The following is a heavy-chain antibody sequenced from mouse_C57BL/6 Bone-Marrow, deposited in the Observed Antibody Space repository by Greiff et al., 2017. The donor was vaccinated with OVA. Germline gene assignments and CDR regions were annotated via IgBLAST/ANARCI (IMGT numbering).Heavy chain of an antibody. J-gene: IGHJ4*01. CDR3: ASYGSTLYAMDY. CDR1: GYAFSSSW. Sequence: QVQLQQSGPELVKPGASVTISCKASGYAFSSSWMNWVKQRPGKGLEWIGRIYPGDGDTNYNGKFKGKATLTADKSSSTAYMQLSSLTSEDSAVYFCASYGSTLYAMDYWGQGTSLTVSS. D-gene: IGHD1-1*01. V-gene: IGHV1-82*01. CDR2: IYPGDGDT.